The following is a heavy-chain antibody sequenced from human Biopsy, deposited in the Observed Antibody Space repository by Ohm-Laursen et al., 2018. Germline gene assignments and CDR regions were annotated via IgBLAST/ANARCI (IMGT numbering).Heavy chain of an antibody. CDR1: GDSISSNY. V-gene: IGHV4-59*01. Sequence: TLSLTCTVFGDSISSNYWSWLRQPPGKGLQWIGYVYYTGSTDYNPSLQSLVTISVDTSKNHFSLRLRSVTPADTAIYYCARDRGYYSDRTVPGYFDLWGRGTLVTVSS. CDR2: VYYTGST. J-gene: IGHJ2*01. CDR3: ARDRGYYSDRTVPGYFDL. D-gene: IGHD3-22*01.